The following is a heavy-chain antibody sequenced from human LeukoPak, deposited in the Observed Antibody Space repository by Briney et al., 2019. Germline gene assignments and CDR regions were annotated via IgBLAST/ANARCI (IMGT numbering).Heavy chain of an antibody. D-gene: IGHD2/OR15-2a*01. Sequence: SETLSLTCAVYGGSFSGYYWSWIRQPPGKGLEWIGEINHSGSTNYNPSLKSRVTISVDTSENQFSLKLSSVTAADTAVYYCAGHPARPEKGQSTIGRYYLRDYWGQGTLVTVSS. V-gene: IGHV4-34*01. J-gene: IGHJ4*02. CDR3: AGHPARPEKGQSTIGRYYLRDY. CDR2: INHSGST. CDR1: GGSFSGYY.